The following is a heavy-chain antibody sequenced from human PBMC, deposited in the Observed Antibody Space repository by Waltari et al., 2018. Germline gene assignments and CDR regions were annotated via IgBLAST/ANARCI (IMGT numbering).Heavy chain of an antibody. Sequence: QLQLQESGPGLVKPSETLSLTCTVSGGSISSSSYYWGWIRQPPGKGLEWIGSIYYSGSTYSNPSLKSRVTISVDTSKNQFSLKLSSVTAADTAVYYCARRDDANFGVVIHYSWGQGTLVTVSS. CDR1: GGSISSSSYY. CDR3: ARRDDANFGVVIHYS. CDR2: IYYSGST. D-gene: IGHD3-3*01. J-gene: IGHJ4*02. V-gene: IGHV4-39*01.